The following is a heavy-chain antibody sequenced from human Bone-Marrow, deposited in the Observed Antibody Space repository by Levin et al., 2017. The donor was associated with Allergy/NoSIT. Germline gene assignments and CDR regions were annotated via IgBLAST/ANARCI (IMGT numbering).Heavy chain of an antibody. J-gene: IGHJ3*02. CDR1: GYVFSSHY. D-gene: IGHD5-12*01. Sequence: PAASVKVSCKASGYVFSSHYIHWVRQAPGQGLEWMGIIDPSGGSTSYAQRFQDRVTMTSDTSSNTFYMELSSLRSEDTALYFCARDLGAYAEVYGIDIWGQGTMVTVSS. CDR2: IDPSGGST. V-gene: IGHV1-46*01. CDR3: ARDLGAYAEVYGIDI.